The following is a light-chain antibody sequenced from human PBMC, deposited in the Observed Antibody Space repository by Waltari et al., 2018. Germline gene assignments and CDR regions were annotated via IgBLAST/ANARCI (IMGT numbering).Light chain of an antibody. J-gene: IGLJ7*01. CDR3: GTWDSSLSGAV. Sequence: QSVLMQPPSVSAAPGQRVTLSCSGGSSNIGNNYVSLYRQFPGQAPKLLIYENTERPSGIPGRFSGSKSGTSATLDITGLQAGDEADYYCGTWDSSLSGAVFGGGTHLTVL. V-gene: IGLV1-51*02. CDR1: SSNIGNNY. CDR2: ENT.